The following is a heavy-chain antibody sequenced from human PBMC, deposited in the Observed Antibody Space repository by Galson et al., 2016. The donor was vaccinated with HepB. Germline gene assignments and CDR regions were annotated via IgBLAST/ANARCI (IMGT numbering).Heavy chain of an antibody. CDR3: ARGPLVDGMDD. Sequence: SLRLSCAASGFSFRSYGMHWVRQAPGKGLEWVAIIYYDGSNQNYADSVKGRFTISRDNAKNTLYLQMNSLRAEDTAVYYCARGPLVDGMDDWGQGTTVTVSS. D-gene: IGHD2-15*01. J-gene: IGHJ6*02. CDR1: GFSFRSYG. CDR2: IYYDGSNQ. V-gene: IGHV3-30*12.